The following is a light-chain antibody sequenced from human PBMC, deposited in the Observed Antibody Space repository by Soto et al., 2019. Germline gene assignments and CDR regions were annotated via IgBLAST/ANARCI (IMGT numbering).Light chain of an antibody. CDR2: AAS. CDR1: QSISSD. V-gene: IGKV1-39*01. Sequence: DIQMTQSPSSLSASVGDRVTITCRASQSISSDLNFYQQKPGKAPKLLIYAASNLQSGVPSRFSGSGSGTDFTLTISSLQPEDFVTYYCQQSYSIPVTFGQGTKLEIK. J-gene: IGKJ2*01. CDR3: QQSYSIPVT.